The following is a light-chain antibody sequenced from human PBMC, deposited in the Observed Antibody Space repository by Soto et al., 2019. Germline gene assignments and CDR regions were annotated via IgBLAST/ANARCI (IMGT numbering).Light chain of an antibody. CDR1: SSDVGSYNL. V-gene: IGLV2-23*01. CDR2: EDN. Sequence: QSVLTQPASMSGSPGQSITISCTGTSSDVGSYNLVSWYQQHPGTAPKLMIYEDNQRPSGVSNRFSGSKSGNTASLTISGLQTEDEADYYCCSYAATSTWVFGGGTKLTVL. CDR3: CSYAATSTWV. J-gene: IGLJ3*02.